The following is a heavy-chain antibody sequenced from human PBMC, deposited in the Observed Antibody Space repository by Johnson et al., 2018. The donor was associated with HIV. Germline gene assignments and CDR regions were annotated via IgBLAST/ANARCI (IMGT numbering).Heavy chain of an antibody. V-gene: IGHV3-9*01. CDR3: AREYYGSGSDAFDI. Sequence: VQLVESGGGLVQPGRSLRLSCAASGFTFDDYAMHWVRQAPGKGLEWVSGISWNSGSIGYVDSVKGRFTISRDNSNNTLYLQMDSLRAEDTAVYYCAREYYGSGSDAFDIWGQGTMVTVSS. J-gene: IGHJ3*02. CDR2: ISWNSGSI. CDR1: GFTFDDYA. D-gene: IGHD3-10*01.